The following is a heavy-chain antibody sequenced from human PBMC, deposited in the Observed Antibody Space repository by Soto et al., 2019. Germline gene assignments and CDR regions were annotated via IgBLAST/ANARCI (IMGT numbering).Heavy chain of an antibody. Sequence: GGSLRLSCAASGFTFSSYSMNWVRQAPGKGLEWVSYISGGSRTIHYADSVKGRFITSRDNAKDSLSLQMNSLRAEDTVVYYCAREDLGYCNGGGCYFHHWGQGTLVTVSS. V-gene: IGHV3-48*01. CDR3: AREDLGYCNGGGCYFHH. CDR2: ISGGSRTI. D-gene: IGHD2-15*01. J-gene: IGHJ4*02. CDR1: GFTFSSYS.